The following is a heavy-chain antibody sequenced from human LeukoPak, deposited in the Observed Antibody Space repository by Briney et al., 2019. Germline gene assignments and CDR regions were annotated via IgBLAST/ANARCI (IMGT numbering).Heavy chain of an antibody. CDR3: ARGPLGKDYFDY. CDR2: VNWNGGTT. Sequence: PGGSLRLSCAASGVTFDDYGMSWVRQAPGKGLEWVSGVNWNGGTTGYADSVKGRFTISRDNAKNSLYLQMNSLRAEDTALYYCARGPLGKDYFDYWGQGTLVTVSS. V-gene: IGHV3-20*04. CDR1: GVTFDDYG. D-gene: IGHD7-27*01. J-gene: IGHJ4*02.